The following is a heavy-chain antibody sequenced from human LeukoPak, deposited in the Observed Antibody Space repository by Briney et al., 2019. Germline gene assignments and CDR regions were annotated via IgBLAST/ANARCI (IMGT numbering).Heavy chain of an antibody. CDR2: IRGSGGTP. CDR3: ANLEITFFRGP. V-gene: IGHV3-23*01. CDR1: GFTFTRYT. D-gene: IGHD3-16*01. Sequence: GSLRLSCAASGFTFTRYTLSWVRQAPGKGLDWVSGIRGSGGTPLYADSVKGRFTISKDNFKDPVYSQRKSLRAEYTAVYYCANLEITFFRGPWGQGALVTVSS. J-gene: IGHJ5*02.